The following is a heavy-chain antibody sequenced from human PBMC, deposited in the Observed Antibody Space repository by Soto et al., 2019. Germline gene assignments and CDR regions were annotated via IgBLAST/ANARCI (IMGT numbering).Heavy chain of an antibody. CDR1: GFTFTTFD. V-gene: IGHV3-23*01. Sequence: EVQLLESGGGLVQPGASLRLSFAASGFTFTTFDMSWARQAPGKGLEWVSVVRGRDGSTSYADSLKGRFTISKDSSTNTLYLKMNSLRAEDTALYYCAKGAWLDYWGQGTLVTVSS. J-gene: IGHJ4*02. D-gene: IGHD5-12*01. CDR3: AKGAWLDY. CDR2: VRGRDGST.